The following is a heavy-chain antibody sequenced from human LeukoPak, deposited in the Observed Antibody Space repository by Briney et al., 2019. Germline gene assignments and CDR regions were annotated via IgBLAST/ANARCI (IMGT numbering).Heavy chain of an antibody. J-gene: IGHJ4*02. D-gene: IGHD2-2*01. CDR3: ARCYDWVLDY. V-gene: IGHV3-11*04. CDR1: GFTFSSYY. Sequence: PGGSLRLSCAASGFTFSSYYMKLIRQAPGKGLEWVSYISTSGSTIYYADSVKGRFTISRDNAKNSLYLQMNSLRADDTAVYYCARCYDWVLDYWGQGTLVTVSS. CDR2: ISTSGSTI.